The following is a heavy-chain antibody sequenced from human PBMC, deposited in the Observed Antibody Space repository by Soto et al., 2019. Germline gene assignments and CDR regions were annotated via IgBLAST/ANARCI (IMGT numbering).Heavy chain of an antibody. CDR1: GGSFSGYY. Sequence: SETLFLTCAVYGGSFSGYYWSWIRQPPGKGLEWIGEINHSGSTNYNPSLKSRVTISVDTSKNQFSLKLSSVTAADTAVYYCARGNLQLRYFDRKKNWFDPWGQGTLVTVSS. CDR3: ARGNLQLRYFDRKKNWFDP. V-gene: IGHV4-34*01. CDR2: INHSGST. D-gene: IGHD3-9*01. J-gene: IGHJ5*02.